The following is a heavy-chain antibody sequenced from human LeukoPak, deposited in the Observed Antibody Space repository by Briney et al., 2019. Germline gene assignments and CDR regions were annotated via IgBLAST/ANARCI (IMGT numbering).Heavy chain of an antibody. CDR3: ASDYDDLPLDY. CDR1: GFTFSSYA. Sequence: GRSLRLSCAASGFTFSSYAVHWVRQAPGKGLEWVSIISYDGSNKYYADSVKGRFTISRDNSKDTLYLKMNSQRAEDTAIYYCASDYDDLPLDYWGQGTLVTVSS. J-gene: IGHJ4*02. CDR2: ISYDGSNK. D-gene: IGHD4-17*01. V-gene: IGHV3-30*04.